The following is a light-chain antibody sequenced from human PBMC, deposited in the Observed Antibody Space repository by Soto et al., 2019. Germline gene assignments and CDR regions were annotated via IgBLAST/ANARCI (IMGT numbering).Light chain of an antibody. CDR3: QQRYNWPIT. Sequence: EIVLTQSPGTLSLSPGERATLSCRASQSVGNNYLAWYQQKPGQAPRLLIYTASIRATGIPDRFSGSGSGTDFTLTISSLEPEDFSVYYCQQRYNWPITFGQGTRLEI. CDR2: TAS. V-gene: IGKV3-11*01. CDR1: QSVGNNY. J-gene: IGKJ5*01.